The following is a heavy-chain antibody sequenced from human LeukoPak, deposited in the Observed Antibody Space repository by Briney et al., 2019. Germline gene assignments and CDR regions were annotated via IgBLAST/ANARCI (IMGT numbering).Heavy chain of an antibody. Sequence: GGSLRLSCAASGCIFSSYAMHWVRQAPGKGLEWVAFIRFDGSKKDYVDTGKGRLSISRDNSKNTLYLQMNSLKAEDTAVYYCAKGSNLDERYFQHWGQGTLVTVSS. V-gene: IGHV3-30*02. J-gene: IGHJ1*01. CDR2: IRFDGSKK. CDR1: GCIFSSYA. D-gene: IGHD3-10*01. CDR3: AKGSNLDERYFQH.